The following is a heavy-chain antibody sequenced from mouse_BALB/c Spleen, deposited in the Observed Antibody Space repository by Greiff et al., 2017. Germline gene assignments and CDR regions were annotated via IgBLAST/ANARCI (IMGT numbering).Heavy chain of an antibody. J-gene: IGHJ3*01. Sequence: EVQGVESGGGLVKPGGSLKLSCAASGFAFSSYDMSWVRQTPEKRLEWVAYISSGGGSTYYPDTVKGRFTISRDNAKNTLYLQMSSLKSEDTAMYYCARHHYGNYLFAYWGQGTLVTVSA. D-gene: IGHD2-1*01. V-gene: IGHV5-12-1*01. CDR2: ISSGGGST. CDR3: ARHHYGNYLFAY. CDR1: GFAFSSYD.